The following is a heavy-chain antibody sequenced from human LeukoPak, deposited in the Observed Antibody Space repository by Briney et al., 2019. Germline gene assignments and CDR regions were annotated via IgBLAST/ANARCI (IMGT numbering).Heavy chain of an antibody. CDR2: IYTSGST. CDR1: GGSISSYY. Sequence: SETLSLTCTVSGGSISSYYWSWIRQPAGKGLEWIGRIYTSGSTNYNPSLKSRVTMSVDTSKNQFSLKLSSVTAADTAVYYCARGPNIAAAGRFDPWGQGTLVTVSS. CDR3: ARGPNIAAAGRFDP. V-gene: IGHV4-4*07. J-gene: IGHJ5*02. D-gene: IGHD6-13*01.